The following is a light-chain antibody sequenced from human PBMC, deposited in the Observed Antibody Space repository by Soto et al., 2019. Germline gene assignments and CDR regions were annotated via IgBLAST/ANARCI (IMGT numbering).Light chain of an antibody. CDR3: QQGNSYPLT. CDR2: SAS. J-gene: IGKJ4*01. V-gene: IGKV1-9*01. CDR1: QDISSY. Sequence: DIQLTQSPSFLSASVGDRVTITCQATQDISSYLAWYQQKPGKAPNLLIHSASTLRGGVSSRFGGSGSGTEFTLTISSLQPEDLATYYCQQGNSYPLTFGGGTKVEIK.